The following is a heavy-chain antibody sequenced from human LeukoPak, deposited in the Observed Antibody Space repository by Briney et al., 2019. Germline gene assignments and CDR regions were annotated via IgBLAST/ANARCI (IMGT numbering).Heavy chain of an antibody. CDR1: GFTFSSYW. V-gene: IGHV3-7*01. J-gene: IGHJ4*02. CDR2: IKQDGSEK. D-gene: IGHD4-17*01. CDR3: GTTVTTGRRY. Sequence: GGSLRLSCAASGFTFSSYWMSWVRQAPGKGLEWVANIKQDGSEKYYMDSVKGRFTISRDNAKNSLYLQMNSLRAEDTAVYYCGTTVTTGRRYWGQGTLVTVSS.